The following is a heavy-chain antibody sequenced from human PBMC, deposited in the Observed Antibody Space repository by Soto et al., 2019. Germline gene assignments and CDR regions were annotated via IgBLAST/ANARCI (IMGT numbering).Heavy chain of an antibody. CDR1: GYTFTSYG. J-gene: IGHJ6*02. D-gene: IGHD2-15*01. CDR3: ARGGGLGENYYYYGMDV. CDR2: ISAYNGNT. V-gene: IGHV1-18*01. Sequence: QVQLVQSGAEVKKPGASVKVSCKASGYTFTSYGISWVRQAPGQGLGRMGWISAYNGNTNYAQKLQGRVTMTTDTSSRTAYMELRSLRSDDTAVYYCARGGGLGENYYYYGMDVWGQGTTVTVSS.